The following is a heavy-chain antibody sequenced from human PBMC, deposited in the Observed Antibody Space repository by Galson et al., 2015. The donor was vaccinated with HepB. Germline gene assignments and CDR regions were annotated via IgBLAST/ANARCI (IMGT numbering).Heavy chain of an antibody. CDR1: GGSLSGFY. CDR3: ARRRTVNIPLYGYYYLDV. Sequence: LSLTCAVYGGSLSGFYWSWIRRPPGKGLEWIGDINHSGTTYYNPSLKSRVTISVDTSKNQFSLKLRSVTAADTAAYYCARRRTVNIPLYGYYYLDVWGQGTMVTVSS. D-gene: IGHD3-22*01. CDR2: INHSGTT. V-gene: IGHV4-34*01. J-gene: IGHJ3*01.